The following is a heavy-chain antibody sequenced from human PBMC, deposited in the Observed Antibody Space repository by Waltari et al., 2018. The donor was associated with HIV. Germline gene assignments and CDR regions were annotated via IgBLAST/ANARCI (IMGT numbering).Heavy chain of an antibody. V-gene: IGHV3-48*01. CDR2: MSDDTRYP. D-gene: IGHD1-20*01. J-gene: IGHJ4*02. CDR1: GFGFRSNS. Sequence: VRLVESGEGLIQPGGALRLSGAPHGFGFRSNSMNWVRQAPGEGLEWLAYMSDDTRYPYYADSVKGRFTISRDNAEDSVYLQMTNLRVEDTAVYYCVRDYKWAFDYWGQGTRVTVSS. CDR3: VRDYKWAFDY.